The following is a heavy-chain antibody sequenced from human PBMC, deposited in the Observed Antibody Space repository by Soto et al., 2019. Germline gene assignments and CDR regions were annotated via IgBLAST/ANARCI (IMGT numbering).Heavy chain of an antibody. CDR1: GCTLSSYA. CDR2: ISGSGGST. CDR3: AKDSGLYYGPDAFDI. J-gene: IGHJ3*02. V-gene: IGHV3-23*01. Sequence: EVQLLESGGGLVQPGGSLRLSCAASGCTLSSYAMSWVRQAPGKGLEWVSAISGSGGSTYYADSVKGRFTISRDNSKNTLYLQMNSLRAEDTAVYYCAKDSGLYYGPDAFDIWGQGTMVTVSS. D-gene: IGHD4-17*01.